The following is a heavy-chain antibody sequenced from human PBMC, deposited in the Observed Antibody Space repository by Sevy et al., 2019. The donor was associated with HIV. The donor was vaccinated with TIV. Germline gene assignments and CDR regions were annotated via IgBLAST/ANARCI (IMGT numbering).Heavy chain of an antibody. J-gene: IGHJ4*02. V-gene: IGHV3-74*01. Sequence: GGSLRLSCAASGFTFSSYLMHWVRQAPGKGPVWVSRINSDGRSTSYADSVKGRFTISRDNARNTLYLEMNSLRSEDTAVYYCARGQGYWGQGTLVTVSS. CDR3: ARGQGY. CDR1: GFTFSSYL. CDR2: INSDGRST.